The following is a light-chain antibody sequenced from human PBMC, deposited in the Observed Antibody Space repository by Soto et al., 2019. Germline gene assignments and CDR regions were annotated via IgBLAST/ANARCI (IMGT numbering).Light chain of an antibody. V-gene: IGKV3-15*01. J-gene: IGKJ1*01. CDR2: GAS. CDR3: QQYNNWPPW. CDR1: QSVSSN. Sequence: EIVMTQSPATLSLWPGEISTLSCRASQSVSSNLAWYQQKPGQAPRLLIYGASTRATGIPARFSGGGSGTEFTLTISSLQSEDFAVYYCQQYNNWPPWFGQGTKVDIK.